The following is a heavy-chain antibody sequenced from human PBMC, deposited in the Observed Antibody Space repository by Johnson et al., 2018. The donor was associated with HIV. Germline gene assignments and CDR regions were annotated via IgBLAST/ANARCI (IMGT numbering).Heavy chain of an antibody. V-gene: IGHV3-30-3*01. CDR2: ILYDGSNK. CDR1: GFTFSSYA. J-gene: IGHJ3*02. Sequence: QVQVVESGGGVVQPGRSLRLSCAASGFTFSSYAMYWVRQAPGKGLEWVAGILYDGSNKYHADSVKGRFTISRDNSKNTLYLQMNSLRAEDTALYYCATVYYDIVTGYYYDAFDIWGQGTMVTVSS. CDR3: ATVYYDIVTGYYYDAFDI. D-gene: IGHD3-9*01.